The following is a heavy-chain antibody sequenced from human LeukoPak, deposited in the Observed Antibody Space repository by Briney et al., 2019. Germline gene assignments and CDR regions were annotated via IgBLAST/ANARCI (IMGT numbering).Heavy chain of an antibody. D-gene: IGHD6-19*01. Sequence: PGGSLRLSCAASRFTFSSYSMNWVRQAPGKGLEWVSSISSSSSYIYYADSVKGRFTISRDNAKNSVYLQINRLRAEDTAVYYCARRGTIAVPVFWFDPWGQGTLVIVSS. CDR2: ISSSSSYI. CDR3: ARRGTIAVPVFWFDP. V-gene: IGHV3-21*01. J-gene: IGHJ5*02. CDR1: RFTFSSYS.